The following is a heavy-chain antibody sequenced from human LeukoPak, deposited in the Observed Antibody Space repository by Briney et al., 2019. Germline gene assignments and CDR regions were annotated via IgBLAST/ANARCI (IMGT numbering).Heavy chain of an antibody. D-gene: IGHD2-8*01. CDR1: GGSFSGYY. J-gene: IGHJ4*02. Sequence: SETLSLTCAVYGGSFSGYYWSWIRQPPGKGLEWIGEINHSGSTNYNPSLKSRVTISVDTSKNQFSLELSSVTAADTAVYYCASRVGCTNGVCSGVFDYWGQGTLVTVSS. CDR2: INHSGST. V-gene: IGHV4-34*01. CDR3: ASRVGCTNGVCSGVFDY.